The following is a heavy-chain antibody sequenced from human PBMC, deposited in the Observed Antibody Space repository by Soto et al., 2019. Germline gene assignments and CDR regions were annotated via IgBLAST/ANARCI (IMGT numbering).Heavy chain of an antibody. D-gene: IGHD6-6*01. CDR3: AKDRSRSEQLPRGFDNWFDP. CDR2: ISGSGGST. Sequence: EVQLLESGGGLVQPGGSLRLSCAASGFTFSSYAMSWVRQAPGKGLEWVSAISGSGGSTYYADSVKGRFTISRDNSKNTLYLQMNSLRAEDTAVYYCAKDRSRSEQLPRGFDNWFDPWGQGTLVTVSS. V-gene: IGHV3-23*01. J-gene: IGHJ5*02. CDR1: GFTFSSYA.